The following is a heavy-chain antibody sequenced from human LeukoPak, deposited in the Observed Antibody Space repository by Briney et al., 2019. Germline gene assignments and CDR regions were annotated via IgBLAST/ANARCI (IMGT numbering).Heavy chain of an antibody. J-gene: IGHJ4*02. CDR2: IYYSGST. V-gene: IGHV4-59*08. CDR1: GGSISRYY. CDR3: ARLTGVVPAAIPHYLDY. D-gene: IGHD2-2*01. Sequence: PSETLFLTCTVSGGSISRYYWSWIRQPPGKGLEWIGYIYYSGSTNYNPSLKSRVTISVDTSKNQFSLKLSSVTAADTAVYYCARLTGVVPAAIPHYLDYWGQGTLVTVSS.